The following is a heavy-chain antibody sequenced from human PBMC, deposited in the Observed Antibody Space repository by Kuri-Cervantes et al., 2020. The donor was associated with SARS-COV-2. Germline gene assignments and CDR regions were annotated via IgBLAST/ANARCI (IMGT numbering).Heavy chain of an antibody. J-gene: IGHJ3*02. Sequence: GGSLRLSCAASGFTFSDYYMSWIRQAPGKGLEWVSYISSSSSYTNYADSVKGRFTISRDNAKNSLYLQMNSLRAEDTAVYFCVRDQELGGDYGTNSFDIWGRGTVVTVSS. CDR3: VRDQELGGDYGTNSFDI. CDR2: ISSSSSYT. V-gene: IGHV3-11*06. CDR1: GFTFSDYY. D-gene: IGHD4-17*01.